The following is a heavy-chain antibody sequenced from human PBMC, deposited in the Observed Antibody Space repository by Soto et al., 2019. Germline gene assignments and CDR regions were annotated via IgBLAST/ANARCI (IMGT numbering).Heavy chain of an antibody. CDR3: ARGFLEWLSHPYYGMDV. V-gene: IGHV4-31*03. J-gene: IGHJ6*02. D-gene: IGHD3-3*01. Sequence: SETLSLTCTVSGGSISSGGYYWSWIRQHPGKGLECIGYIYYSGSAYYNPSVSTFYNPSLESRVTISVDTSQNQFSLKLNSVTAADTALYFCARGFLEWLSHPYYGMDVWGQGTSVTVSS. CDR2: IYYSGSAYYNPSVST. CDR1: GGSISSGGYY.